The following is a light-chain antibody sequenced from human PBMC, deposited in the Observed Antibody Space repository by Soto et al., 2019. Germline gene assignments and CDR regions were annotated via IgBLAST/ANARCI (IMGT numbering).Light chain of an antibody. V-gene: IGKV1-5*03. CDR3: QQYNSYSPT. CDR2: KAS. Sequence: DIQMTQSPSTLSASVGDRVTITCRASQSISSWLAWYQQKPGKDPKLLIYKASSLESGVPSRFSGSGSGTEFTLTISSLQLDDFATYYCQQYNSYSPTFGQGTKVEIK. CDR1: QSISSW. J-gene: IGKJ1*01.